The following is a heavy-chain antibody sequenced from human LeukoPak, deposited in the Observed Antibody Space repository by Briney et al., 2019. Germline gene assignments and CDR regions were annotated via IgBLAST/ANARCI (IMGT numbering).Heavy chain of an antibody. Sequence: SETLSLTCAVYGGSFSGYYWSWIRQPPGKGLEWIGEINHSGSTNYNPSLKSRVTISVDTSKNQFSLKLSSVTAADTAVYYCARDPRDSSSWYYFDYWGQGTLVTVSS. CDR3: ARDPRDSSSWYYFDY. J-gene: IGHJ4*02. CDR1: GGSFSGYY. V-gene: IGHV4-34*01. CDR2: INHSGST. D-gene: IGHD6-13*01.